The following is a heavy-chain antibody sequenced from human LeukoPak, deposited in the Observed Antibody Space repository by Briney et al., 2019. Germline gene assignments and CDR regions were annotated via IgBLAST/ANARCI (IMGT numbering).Heavy chain of an antibody. CDR3: ARDRAIVVATNAFDI. J-gene: IGHJ3*02. CDR1: GYTFSVYY. D-gene: IGHD3-22*01. V-gene: IGHV1-18*04. CDR2: IIPKNGDT. Sequence: ASVKVSCKASGYTFSVYYIHWLRQAPGQGLEWMGWIIPKNGDTNYAQKLQGRVTMTTDTSTSTAYMELRSLRSDDTAVYYCARDRAIVVATNAFDIWGQGTMVTVSS.